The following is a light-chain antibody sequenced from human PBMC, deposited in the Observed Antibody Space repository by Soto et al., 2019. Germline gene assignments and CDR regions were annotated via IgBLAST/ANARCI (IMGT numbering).Light chain of an antibody. J-gene: IGLJ3*02. Sequence: QSALTQPPSASGTPGQRVTISCSGSNFNIGRNGVTWYQQLPGTAPKLLIYDNNQWPSGVPDRFSGSKSGTSASLAISGLQSADEADYHCAVWDDNLNAWVFGGGTKVTVL. CDR3: AVWDDNLNAWV. CDR2: DNN. V-gene: IGLV1-44*01. CDR1: NFNIGRNG.